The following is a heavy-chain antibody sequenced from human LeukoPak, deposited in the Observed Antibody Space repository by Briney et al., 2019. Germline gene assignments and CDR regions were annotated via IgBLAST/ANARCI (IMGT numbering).Heavy chain of an antibody. V-gene: IGHV4-30-2*01. CDR2: IYHSGST. CDR3: ARTYSGSYRYNWFDP. D-gene: IGHD1-26*01. Sequence: PSQTLSLTCAVSGGSISSGGYSWSWIRQPPGKGLEWIGYIYHSGSTYYNPSLKSRVTISVDRSKNQFSLKLSSVTAADTAVYYCARTYSGSYRYNWFDPWGQGTLVTVSS. J-gene: IGHJ5*02. CDR1: GGSISSGGYS.